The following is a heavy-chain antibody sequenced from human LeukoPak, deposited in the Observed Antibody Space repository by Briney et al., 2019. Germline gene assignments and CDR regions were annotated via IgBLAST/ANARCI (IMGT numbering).Heavy chain of an antibody. J-gene: IGHJ4*02. V-gene: IGHV1-69*05. Sequence: SVKVSCKASGGTFSSYAISWVRQAPGQGLEWMGGIVPIFGTANYAQKFQGRVTMTRNTSISAAYMELSSLRSEDTAVYYCARVLWFGELLSDAFDYWGQGTLVTVSS. CDR2: IVPIFGTA. CDR1: GGTFSSYA. CDR3: ARVLWFGELLSDAFDY. D-gene: IGHD3-10*01.